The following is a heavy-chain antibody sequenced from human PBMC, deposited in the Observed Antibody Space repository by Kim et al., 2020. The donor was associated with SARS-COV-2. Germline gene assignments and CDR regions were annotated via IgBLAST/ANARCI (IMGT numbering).Heavy chain of an antibody. CDR2: IYYSGST. D-gene: IGHD5-12*01. CDR3: ARRDIVATMGEPFFDY. Sequence: SETLSLTCTVSGGSISSSSYYWGWIRQPPGKGLEWIGSIYYSGSTYYNPSLKSRVTISVDTSKNQFSLKLSSVTAADTAVYYCARRDIVATMGEPFFDYWGQGTLVTVSS. CDR1: GGSISSSSYY. J-gene: IGHJ4*02. V-gene: IGHV4-39*01.